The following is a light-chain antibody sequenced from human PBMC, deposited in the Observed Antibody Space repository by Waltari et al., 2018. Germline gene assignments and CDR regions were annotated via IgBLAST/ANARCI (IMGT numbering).Light chain of an antibody. J-gene: IGKJ2*01. V-gene: IGKV3-20*01. Sequence: EIVLTQSPGTLSFSPGERATLSCRASPSVSSYLAWYQQKPGQAPRLLIYGASSRATGIPYRFSGSGSGTDFTLTISRLEPEDFAVYYCQQYGSSPYTFGQWTKLEIK. CDR3: QQYGSSPYT. CDR2: GAS. CDR1: PSVSSY.